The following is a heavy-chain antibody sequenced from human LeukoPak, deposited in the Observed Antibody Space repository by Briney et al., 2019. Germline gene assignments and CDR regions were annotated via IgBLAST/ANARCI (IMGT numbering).Heavy chain of an antibody. CDR2: IYMGEST. CDR3: AGTSLYSSSSERYYYYYMDV. D-gene: IGHD6-6*01. Sequence: SETLSLTCTVSGGSISSYYWSWIRQSPGKGLEWIGQIYMGESTYNSSLKSRVTISVDTSKNQFSLKLSSVTAADTAVYYCAGTSLYSSSSERYYYYYMDVWGKGTTVTVSS. CDR1: GGSISSYY. J-gene: IGHJ6*03. V-gene: IGHV4-4*09.